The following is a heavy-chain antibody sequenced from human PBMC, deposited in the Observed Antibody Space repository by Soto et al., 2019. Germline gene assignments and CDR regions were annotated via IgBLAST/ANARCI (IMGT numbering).Heavy chain of an antibody. Sequence: PSETLSLTCTVSGGSISSSSYYWSWIRQPPGKGLEWIGYIYYSGSTNYNPSLKSRVTISVDTSKNQFSLKLSSVTAADTAVYYCARSTSYCSGGSCFNWFDPWGQGTLVTVS. D-gene: IGHD2-15*01. CDR2: IYYSGST. CDR3: ARSTSYCSGGSCFNWFDP. CDR1: GGSISSSSYY. V-gene: IGHV4-61*05. J-gene: IGHJ5*02.